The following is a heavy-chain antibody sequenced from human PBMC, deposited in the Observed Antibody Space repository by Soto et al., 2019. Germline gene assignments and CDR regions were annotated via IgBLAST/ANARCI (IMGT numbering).Heavy chain of an antibody. V-gene: IGHV3-15*07. Sequence: GGSLRLSCAASGFTFSNAWMNWVRQAPGKGLEWVGRIKSKTDGGTTDYAAPVKGRFTISRDDSKNTLYLQMNSLKTEDTAVYYCTTVGYCSSTSCYGWERFDYCGQGTLVTVSS. CDR2: IKSKTDGGTT. CDR1: GFTFSNAW. D-gene: IGHD2-2*01. J-gene: IGHJ4*02. CDR3: TTVGYCSSTSCYGWERFDY.